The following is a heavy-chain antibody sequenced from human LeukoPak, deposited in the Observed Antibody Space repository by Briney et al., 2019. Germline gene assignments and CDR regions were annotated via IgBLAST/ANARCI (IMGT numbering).Heavy chain of an antibody. CDR1: GFTFSSYW. V-gene: IGHV3-7*01. D-gene: IGHD3-10*02. CDR3: AELGITMIGGV. J-gene: IGHJ6*04. Sequence: GGSLRLSCVASGFTFSSYWMSWVRQAPGKGLEWVAHINQDGSDKSYVDAVRGRFTIFRDNAKNSLYLQMNSLRAEDTAVYYCAELGITMIGGVWGKGTTVTISS. CDR2: INQDGSDK.